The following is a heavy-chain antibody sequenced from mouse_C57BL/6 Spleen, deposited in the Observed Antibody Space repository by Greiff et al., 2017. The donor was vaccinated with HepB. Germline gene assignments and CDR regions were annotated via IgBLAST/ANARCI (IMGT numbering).Heavy chain of an antibody. D-gene: IGHD1-1*01. J-gene: IGHJ2*01. CDR1: GYTFTSYW. CDR2: IDPSDSET. V-gene: IGHV1-52*01. Sequence: QVQLQQPGAELVRPGSSVKLSCKASGYTFTSYWMHWVKQRPIQGLEWIGNIDPSDSETHYNQKFKDKATLTVDKSSSTAYMQLSSLTSEVSAVYYCARDGSSSLFDYWGQGTTLTVSS. CDR3: ARDGSSSLFDY.